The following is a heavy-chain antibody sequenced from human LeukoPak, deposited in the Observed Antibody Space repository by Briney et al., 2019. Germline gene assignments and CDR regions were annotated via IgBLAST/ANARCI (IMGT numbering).Heavy chain of an antibody. CDR2: INSDGSST. CDR3: ARDRKGYSSSWLIYYYYMDV. D-gene: IGHD6-13*01. J-gene: IGHJ6*03. CDR1: GFTFSSYW. V-gene: IGHV3-74*01. Sequence: GGSLRLSCAASGFTFSSYWMHWVRQAPGKGLVWVSRINSDGSSTSYADSVKGRFTISRDNAKNTVYLQMNSLRAEDTAVYYCARDRKGYSSSWLIYYYYMDVWGKGTTVTVSS.